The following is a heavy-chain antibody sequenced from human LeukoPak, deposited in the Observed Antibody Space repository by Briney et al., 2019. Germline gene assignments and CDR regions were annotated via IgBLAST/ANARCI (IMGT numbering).Heavy chain of an antibody. J-gene: IGHJ4*02. CDR3: ARGGGNWWELLNFDY. Sequence: SETLSLTCNVSGASISSSTYHWGWIRQPPGKGLEWIASIYYRGRTYYNPSLKSRVTISVDTSKNQFSLKLSSVTAADTAVYYCARGGGNWWELLNFDYWGQGTLVTVSS. D-gene: IGHD1-26*01. V-gene: IGHV4-39*07. CDR2: IYYRGRT. CDR1: GASISSSTYH.